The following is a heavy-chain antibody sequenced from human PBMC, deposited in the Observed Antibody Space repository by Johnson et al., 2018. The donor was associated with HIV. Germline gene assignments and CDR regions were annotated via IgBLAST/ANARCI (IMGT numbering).Heavy chain of an antibody. Sequence: VQLVESGGGVVQPGRSLRLSCAASGFTFDDYAMHWVRQAPGKGLEWVGRIKSKTDGGTTDYAAPVKGRFTISRDNSKNTLYLKMHSLRAEDTAGYYCARDREYGLAWCWALDIWGQGTMVTVSS. J-gene: IGHJ3*02. V-gene: IGHV3-15*01. D-gene: IGHD4/OR15-4a*01. CDR2: IKSKTDGGTT. CDR3: ARDREYGLAWCWALDI. CDR1: GFTFDDYA.